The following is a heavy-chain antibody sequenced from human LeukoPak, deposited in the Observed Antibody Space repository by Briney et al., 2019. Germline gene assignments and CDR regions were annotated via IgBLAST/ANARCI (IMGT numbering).Heavy chain of an antibody. V-gene: IGHV3-21*01. CDR2: ISSSSSYI. CDR3: ARDLTMVIDAFDI. CDR1: GFTFSSYS. Sequence: PGGSLRLSCAASGFTFSSYSMNWVRQAPGKGLEWDSSISSSSSYIYYADSVKGRFTISRDNAKNSLYLQMNSLRAEDTAVYYCARDLTMVIDAFDIWGQGTMVTVSS. D-gene: IGHD4/OR15-4a*01. J-gene: IGHJ3*02.